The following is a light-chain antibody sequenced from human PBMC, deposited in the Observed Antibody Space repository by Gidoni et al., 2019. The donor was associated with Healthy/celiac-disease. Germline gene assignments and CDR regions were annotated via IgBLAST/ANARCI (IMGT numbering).Light chain of an antibody. Sequence: EIVLTQSPATLSLSPGERDTLPCRASQSVSSYLAWYQQKPGQAPRLLIYDASSRATGIPARFSGSGSGTDFTLTISSLEPEDFAVYYCQQRSNWPPVTFXGXTKVXIK. CDR2: DAS. V-gene: IGKV3-11*01. J-gene: IGKJ4*01. CDR3: QQRSNWPPVT. CDR1: QSVSSY.